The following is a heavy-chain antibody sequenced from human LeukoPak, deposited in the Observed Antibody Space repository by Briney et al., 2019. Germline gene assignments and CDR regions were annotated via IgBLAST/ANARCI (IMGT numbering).Heavy chain of an antibody. CDR2: ISGSGGST. CDR3: ANMMSMTTVTY. Sequence: GGSLRLSCAASGFTFSDYYMSWIRQAPGKGLEWVSAISGSGGSTYYADSVKGRFTISRDNSKNTLYLQMNSLRAEDTAVYYCANMMSMTTVTYWGQGTLVTVSS. J-gene: IGHJ4*02. D-gene: IGHD4-4*01. CDR1: GFTFSDYY. V-gene: IGHV3-23*01.